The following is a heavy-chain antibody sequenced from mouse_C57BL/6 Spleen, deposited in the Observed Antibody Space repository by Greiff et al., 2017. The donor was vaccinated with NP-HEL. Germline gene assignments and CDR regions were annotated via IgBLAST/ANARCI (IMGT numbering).Heavy chain of an antibody. D-gene: IGHD1-1*01. Sequence: EVQLQQSGAELVKPGASVKLSCKASGYSFTGYCMNWVKQRPEQSLEWIGEINPSTGGTTYNQKFKAKATLTADKSSSTAYMQLKSLTSEDSAVYYCARDGNLDCWGQGTTLTVAS. CDR2: INPSTGGT. CDR3: ARDGNLDC. V-gene: IGHV1-42*01. CDR1: GYSFTGYC. J-gene: IGHJ2*01.